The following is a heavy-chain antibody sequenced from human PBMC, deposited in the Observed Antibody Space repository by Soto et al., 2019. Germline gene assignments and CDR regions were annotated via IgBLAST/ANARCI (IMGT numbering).Heavy chain of an antibody. V-gene: IGHV4-59*08. D-gene: IGHD5-12*01. J-gene: IGHJ4*02. CDR1: GGSISRYY. CDR2: IYYNVNT. CDR3: ARHDTHHGGYDY. Sequence: PSETLSLTCTVSGGSISRYYWSWIRQPPGKGLERIGYIYYNVNTNYNPYQKRRVTISVDTSKNQFSLKLSSVTAADTAVYYCARHDTHHGGYDYWGPGTLVTVSS.